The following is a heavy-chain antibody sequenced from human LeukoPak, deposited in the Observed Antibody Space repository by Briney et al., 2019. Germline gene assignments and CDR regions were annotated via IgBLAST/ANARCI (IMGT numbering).Heavy chain of an antibody. CDR2: ISPDNGKT. J-gene: IGHJ4*02. CDR1: GYTFTTYH. CDR3: ARNKDGLHY. V-gene: IGHV1-18*01. D-gene: IGHD5-24*01. Sequence: ASVKVSCKASGYTFTTYHIIWVRQAPGQGLEWMGGISPDNGKTTYSQNFQGRVTMTTDTSTSTAYMELRSLRSDDTAVYYCARNKDGLHYWGQGALVIVSS.